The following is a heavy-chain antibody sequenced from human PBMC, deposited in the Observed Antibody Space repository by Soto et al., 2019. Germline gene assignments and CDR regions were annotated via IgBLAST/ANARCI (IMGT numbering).Heavy chain of an antibody. CDR2: ISGSGGST. V-gene: IGHV3-23*01. Sequence: EVQLLESGGGLVQPGGSLRLSCAASGFTFSSYAMSWVRQAPGKGLEWVSAISGSGGSTDYVDSVKGRFTISRDNSKNSLYLQMNSLRVEDTAVYYCARDVSGKLGHDSWGQGTLVTVSS. J-gene: IGHJ4*02. CDR3: ARDVSGKLGHDS. CDR1: GFTFSSYA. D-gene: IGHD3-10*01.